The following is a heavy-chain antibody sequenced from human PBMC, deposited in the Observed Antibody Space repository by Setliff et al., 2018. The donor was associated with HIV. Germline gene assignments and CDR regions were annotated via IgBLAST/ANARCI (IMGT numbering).Heavy chain of an antibody. CDR3: ARGRVPGNY. Sequence: GGSLRLSCAASGFTFGSYWMNWVRQAPGKGLEWVSSISSSSSYIYYADSVKGRFTSSRDNAKNSLYLQMNSLRAEDTAFYYCARGRVPGNYWGQGTLVTVSS. CDR2: ISSSSSYI. J-gene: IGHJ4*02. V-gene: IGHV3-21*01. CDR1: GFTFGSYW. D-gene: IGHD2-2*01.